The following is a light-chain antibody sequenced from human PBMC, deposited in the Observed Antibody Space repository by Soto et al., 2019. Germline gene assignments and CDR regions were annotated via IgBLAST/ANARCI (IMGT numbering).Light chain of an antibody. CDR1: QSVKSN. Sequence: ELVMTQSPATLSASPGERVTLSCRASQSVKSNLAWYQQKPGQAPRLLIYAASTRATGISARFSGSGSGTEFTLTISSLQSEDFAVYYCQQYDKWWTFGQGTKVEIK. CDR3: QQYDKWWT. J-gene: IGKJ1*01. V-gene: IGKV3-15*01. CDR2: AAS.